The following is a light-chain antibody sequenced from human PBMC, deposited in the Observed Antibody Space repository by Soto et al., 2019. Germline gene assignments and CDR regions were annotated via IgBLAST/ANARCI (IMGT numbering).Light chain of an antibody. CDR3: SSYTTSSTYVV. Sequence: QSALTQPASVSGSPGQSITVSCTGTSSDIGGYNYVSWYQQYPGKAPKLMIYEVSNRPSGVANRFSGSKSGNTASLTISGLQAEDEADYYCSSYTTSSTYVVFGGGTKFTVL. CDR2: EVS. CDR1: SSDIGGYNY. V-gene: IGLV2-14*01. J-gene: IGLJ2*01.